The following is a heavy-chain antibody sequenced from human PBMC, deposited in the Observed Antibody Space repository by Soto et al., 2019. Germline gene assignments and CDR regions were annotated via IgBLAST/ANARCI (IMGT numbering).Heavy chain of an antibody. Sequence: GASVKVSCKASGYTFSNYDINWVRQASGQGLEWLGWMNPNSGNTGYAQKFQGRVTMTRDTSISTAYMELSSLTSEDTALYYCARSDYGDFRYWGPGILVTVSS. CDR3: ARSDYGDFRY. V-gene: IGHV1-8*01. CDR1: GYTFSNYD. D-gene: IGHD4-17*01. J-gene: IGHJ4*02. CDR2: MNPNSGNT.